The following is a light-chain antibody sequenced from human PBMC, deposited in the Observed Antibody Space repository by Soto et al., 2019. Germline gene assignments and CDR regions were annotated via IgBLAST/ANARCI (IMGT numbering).Light chain of an antibody. CDR2: AAS. V-gene: IGKV1-9*01. Sequence: DIQLTQSPSFVSASVGDRVTITCRASQGIASYLAWFQQKPGKAPELLIYAASTLLSGVPSRFSGSRSGTEFTLTVSSLQPEDFATYYCQQLYNYPRTFGQGTKVEVK. CDR3: QQLYNYPRT. J-gene: IGKJ1*01. CDR1: QGIASY.